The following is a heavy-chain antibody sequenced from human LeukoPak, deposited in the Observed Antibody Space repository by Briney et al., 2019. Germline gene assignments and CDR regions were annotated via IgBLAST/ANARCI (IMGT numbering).Heavy chain of an antibody. Sequence: SETLSLTCAVYGGSFSGYYWSWIRQPPGKGLEWIGEINHSGSTNYNPSLKSRVTISVDTSKNQFSLKLSSVTAADTAVYYCARGGNSYSSSWYGGYSFDYWGQGTLVTVSS. CDR3: ARGGNSYSSSWYGGYSFDY. D-gene: IGHD6-13*01. CDR1: GGSFSGYY. V-gene: IGHV4-34*01. J-gene: IGHJ4*02. CDR2: INHSGST.